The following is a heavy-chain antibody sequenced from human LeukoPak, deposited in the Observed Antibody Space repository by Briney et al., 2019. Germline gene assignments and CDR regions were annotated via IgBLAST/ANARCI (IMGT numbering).Heavy chain of an antibody. Sequence: GGSLRLSRAASGFTFSSYAMSWVRQAPGKGLEWVSAISGSGGSTYYADSVKGRFTISRDNSKNTLYLQMNSLRAEDTAVYYCAKAGRSITMVQGVTRSMYYFDYWGQGTLVTVSS. CDR3: AKAGRSITMVQGVTRSMYYFDY. CDR1: GFTFSSYA. J-gene: IGHJ4*02. D-gene: IGHD3-10*01. CDR2: ISGSGGST. V-gene: IGHV3-23*01.